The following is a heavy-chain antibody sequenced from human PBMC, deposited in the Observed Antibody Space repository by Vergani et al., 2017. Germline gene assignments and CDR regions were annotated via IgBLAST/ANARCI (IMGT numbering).Heavy chain of an antibody. Sequence: QVQLQQWGAGLLKPSETLSLTCAVYGGSFSGYYWSWIRQPPGKGLEWIGEINHSGSTNYNPSLKSRVTISVDTSKNQFSLKPSSVTAADTAVYYCARGYYDFWNGYYHRALRRRTGFDYWGQGTLVTVSS. CDR1: GGSFSGYY. V-gene: IGHV4-34*01. J-gene: IGHJ4*02. D-gene: IGHD3-3*01. CDR2: INHSGST. CDR3: ARGYYDFWNGYYHRALRRRTGFDY.